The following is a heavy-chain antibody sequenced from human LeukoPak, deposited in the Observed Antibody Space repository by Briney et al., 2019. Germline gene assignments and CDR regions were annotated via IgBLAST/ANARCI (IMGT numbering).Heavy chain of an antibody. CDR1: GFTFDDYA. D-gene: IGHD5-18*01. Sequence: PGESLRLSCEASGFTFDDYAMNWVRQVPGSGLEWVSGINWNGRITEYADSVKDRFTISRQNTKNSLYLYMNNLGGEDTALYFCARGSVQLWLRDTYYYMDVRGKGTTVTVSS. CDR3: ARGSVQLWLRDTYYYMDV. CDR2: INWNGRIT. V-gene: IGHV3-20*04. J-gene: IGHJ6*03.